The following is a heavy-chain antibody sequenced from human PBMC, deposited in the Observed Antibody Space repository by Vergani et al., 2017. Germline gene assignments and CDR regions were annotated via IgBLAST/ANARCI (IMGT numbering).Heavy chain of an antibody. CDR2: ISSSSGTI. D-gene: IGHD3-10*01. Sequence: EVQLVESGGGLVQPGGSPRLSCVASGFTFSSYSMNWVRQAPGKGLEWVSYISSSSGTIYYADSLKGRFTISRDNAKNSLYLQMNSLRAEDTAVYYCARDSGYYGSGNVDYWGQGTLVTVSS. J-gene: IGHJ4*02. V-gene: IGHV3-48*01. CDR3: ARDSGYYGSGNVDY. CDR1: GFTFSSYS.